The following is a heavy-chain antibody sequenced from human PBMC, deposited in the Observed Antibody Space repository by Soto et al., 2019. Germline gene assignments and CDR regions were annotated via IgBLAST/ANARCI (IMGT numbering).Heavy chain of an antibody. CDR2: ISYDGNNK. J-gene: IGHJ6*02. D-gene: IGHD2-15*01. V-gene: IGHV3-30-3*01. CDR3: ARVLVGVTLRSYYYGMAV. Sequence: PGGSLRLSCAASGFTFSNYAMHWVRQAPGKGLEWVALISYDGNNKYYADSVKGRFTISRDNSKNTLYLQMDSLRAAETAVYYCARVLVGVTLRSYYYGMAVWGQGTTVTVSS. CDR1: GFTFSNYA.